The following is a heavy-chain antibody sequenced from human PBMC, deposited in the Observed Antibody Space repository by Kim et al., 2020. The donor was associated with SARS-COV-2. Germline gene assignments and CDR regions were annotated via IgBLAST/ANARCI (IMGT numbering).Heavy chain of an antibody. CDR3: AKVGTGYWYFDL. CDR1: GFTFSGYA. D-gene: IGHD7-27*01. J-gene: IGHJ2*01. Sequence: GGSLRLSCAASGFTFSGYAMNWVRQAPGKGLEWVSGIGGGGVTTYYADSVKGRFTISRDNSKNTLSVQMNSLRADDTAVYYCAKVGTGYWYFDLWGRGTLVTVSS. V-gene: IGHV3-23*01. CDR2: IGGGGVTT.